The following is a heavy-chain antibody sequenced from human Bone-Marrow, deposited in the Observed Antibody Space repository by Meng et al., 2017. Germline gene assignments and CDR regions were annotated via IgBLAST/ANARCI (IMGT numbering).Heavy chain of an antibody. CDR1: GFTFSSYS. CDR3: TRGGHMVRGIVAAFDI. CDR2: ISSSSSYI. D-gene: IGHD3-10*01. V-gene: IGHV3-21*01. J-gene: IGHJ3*02. Sequence: GESLKISCAASGFTFSSYSMNWVRQAPGKGLEWVSSISSSSSYIYYADSVKGRFTISRDNAKNSLYLQMNSLRAEDTAVYYCTRGGHMVRGIVAAFDIWGQGTMVTVSS.